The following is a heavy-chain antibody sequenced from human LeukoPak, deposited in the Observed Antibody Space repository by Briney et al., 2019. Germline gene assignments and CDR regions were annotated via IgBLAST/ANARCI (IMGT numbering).Heavy chain of an antibody. CDR2: ISYDGSNK. D-gene: IGHD2-15*01. J-gene: IGHJ5*02. V-gene: IGHV3-30*04. Sequence: GGSLRPSCAASGFTFSSYAMHWVRQAPGKGLEWVAVISYDGSNKYYADSVKGRFTISRDNSKNTLYLQMNSLRAEDTAVYYCARDRSRILYLWGQGTLVTVSS. CDR1: GFTFSSYA. CDR3: ARDRSRILYL.